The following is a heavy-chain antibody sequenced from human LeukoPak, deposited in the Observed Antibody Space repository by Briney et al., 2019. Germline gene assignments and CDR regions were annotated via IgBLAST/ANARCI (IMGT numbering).Heavy chain of an antibody. CDR3: ANEEYDFWIASHPSFDY. CDR2: ISGSGGST. CDR1: GFTFSSYA. J-gene: IGHJ4*02. V-gene: IGHV3-23*01. Sequence: GGSLRLSCAASGFTFSSYAMSWVRQAPGKGLEWVSAISGSGGSTYYADSVKGRFTISRDNSKNTLYLQMNSLRAEDTAVYYCANEEYDFWIASHPSFDYWGQGTLVTVSS. D-gene: IGHD3-3*01.